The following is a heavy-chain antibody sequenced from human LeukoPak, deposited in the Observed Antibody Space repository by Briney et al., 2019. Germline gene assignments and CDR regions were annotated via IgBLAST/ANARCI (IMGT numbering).Heavy chain of an antibody. CDR3: ARTYYDFWSGYNYFDY. CDR1: GYSFTSYW. V-gene: IGHV5-51*01. J-gene: IGHJ4*02. CDR2: IYPGDSDT. Sequence: GESLKISCKGSGYSFTSYWIGWVRQMPGKGLEWMGIIYPGDSDTRYSPSFQGQVTISADKSISTAYLQWSSLKASDTAMYYCARTYYDFWSGYNYFDYWGQGTLVTASS. D-gene: IGHD3-3*01.